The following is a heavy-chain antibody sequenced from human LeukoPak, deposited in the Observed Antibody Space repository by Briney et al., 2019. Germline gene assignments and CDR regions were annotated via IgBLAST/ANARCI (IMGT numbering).Heavy chain of an antibody. CDR2: INGDGSST. CDR3: TRDPRNKGFDP. Sequence: GGSLRLSCAASGYTLSYYWMHWVRQAPGKGLVWVSCINGDGSSTNYADSVKGRFTISRDNAKDTLYLEMNSQRAEDTAVYYCTRDPRNKGFDPWGQGTLVTVSS. V-gene: IGHV3-74*01. J-gene: IGHJ5*02. D-gene: IGHD1/OR15-1a*01. CDR1: GYTLSYYW.